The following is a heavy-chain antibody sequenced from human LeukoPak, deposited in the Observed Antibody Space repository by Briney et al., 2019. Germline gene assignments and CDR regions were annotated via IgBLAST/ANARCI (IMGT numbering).Heavy chain of an antibody. CDR3: ARDSYGSGAYYGMDV. Sequence: SETLSLTCTVSGGSISNYYWSLIRQPPGKGLEWIGYVSYSGTTSYNPSLKSRVTISLDASKNQVSLNLTSVSAADTAIYYCARDSYGSGAYYGMDVWGQGTTVTVSS. CDR2: VSYSGTT. CDR1: GGSISNYY. V-gene: IGHV4-59*01. J-gene: IGHJ6*02. D-gene: IGHD3-10*01.